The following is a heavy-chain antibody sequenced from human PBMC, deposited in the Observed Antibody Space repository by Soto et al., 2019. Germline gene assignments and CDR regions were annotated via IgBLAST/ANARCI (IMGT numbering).Heavy chain of an antibody. V-gene: IGHV4-30-4*02. D-gene: IGHD6-13*01. J-gene: IGHJ5*02. CDR3: ARGGSSSWYWFDP. CDR1: GGSISSGGYY. Sequence: SETLSLTCTVSGGSISSGGYYWGWIRQPPGKGLEWIGYIYYSGNTYYNPSLKSRVTITVDTSKNQFFLKLSSMTAAEAAVYYCARGGSSSWYWFDPWGQGTLVTVSS. CDR2: IYYSGNT.